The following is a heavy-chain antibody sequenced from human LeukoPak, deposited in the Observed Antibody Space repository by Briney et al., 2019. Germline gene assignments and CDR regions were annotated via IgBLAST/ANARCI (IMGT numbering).Heavy chain of an antibody. Sequence: PGGSLRLSCAVSGLRFGSFWMSWVRQAPGMGLEWVANINQDGSEKYFVDSVRGRFTISRDNSKNSLHLQMNTLRSEDTAVYYCARERDGRFFDYWGQGTLVTVSS. J-gene: IGHJ4*02. V-gene: IGHV3-7*01. D-gene: IGHD5-24*01. CDR2: INQDGSEK. CDR1: GLRFGSFW. CDR3: ARERDGRFFDY.